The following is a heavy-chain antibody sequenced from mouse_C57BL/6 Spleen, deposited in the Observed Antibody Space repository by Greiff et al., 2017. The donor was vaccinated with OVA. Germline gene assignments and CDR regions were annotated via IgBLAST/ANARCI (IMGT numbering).Heavy chain of an antibody. Sequence: QVQLQQPGAELVKPGASVKLSCKASGYTFTSYWMQWVKQRPGQGLEWIGEIDPSDSYTNYNQKFKGKATLTVDTSSSTAYMQLSSLTSEDSAVYCCASAWFAYWGQGTLVTVSA. CDR3: ASAWFAY. CDR2: IDPSDSYT. CDR1: GYTFTSYW. V-gene: IGHV1-50*01. J-gene: IGHJ3*01.